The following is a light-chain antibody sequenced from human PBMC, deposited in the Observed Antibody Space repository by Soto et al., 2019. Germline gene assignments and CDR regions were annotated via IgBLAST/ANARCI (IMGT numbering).Light chain of an antibody. J-gene: IGLJ2*01. CDR3: QSYDSSLSEVV. V-gene: IGLV1-40*01. Sequence: QSVLTQPASVSVAPGQRVTISCTGSSSNIGAGYDVHWYQQLPGTAPKLLIYGNSNRPSGVPDRFSGSKSGTSASLAITGLQAEDEADYYCQSYDSSLSEVVFGGGTKLTVL. CDR2: GNS. CDR1: SSNIGAGYD.